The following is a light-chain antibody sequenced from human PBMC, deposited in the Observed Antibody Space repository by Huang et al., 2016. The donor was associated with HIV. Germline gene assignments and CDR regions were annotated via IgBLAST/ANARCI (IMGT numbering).Light chain of an antibody. CDR1: QSVSSN. CDR2: AAS. Sequence: EIVMTQSPATLSVSPGERATPSCRASQSVSSNLAWYQQKPGQAPRLLIYAASTRATGNPARFSGSGSGTEFTLTISSLQSEDFAVYYCQQYNNWPRTFGQGTKVEIK. J-gene: IGKJ1*01. CDR3: QQYNNWPRT. V-gene: IGKV3-15*01.